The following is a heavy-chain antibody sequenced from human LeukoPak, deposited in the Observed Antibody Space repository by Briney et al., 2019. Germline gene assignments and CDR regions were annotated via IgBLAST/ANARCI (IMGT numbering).Heavy chain of an antibody. CDR3: AREITGGATSLEDY. Sequence: ASVKVSCKASGYTFTSYDINWVRQATGQGLEWMGWMNPNSGNTGYAQKFQGRVTMTRNTSIGTAYMELSSLRSEDTAVYYCAREITGGATSLEDYWGQGTLVTVSS. V-gene: IGHV1-8*01. J-gene: IGHJ4*02. D-gene: IGHD5-24*01. CDR2: MNPNSGNT. CDR1: GYTFTSYD.